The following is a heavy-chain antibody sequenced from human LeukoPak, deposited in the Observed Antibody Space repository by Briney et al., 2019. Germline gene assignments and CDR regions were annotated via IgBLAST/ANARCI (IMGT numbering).Heavy chain of an antibody. Sequence: GGSLRLSCAASGISFSNYSMNWVRQTPGKGLEWVAVISDDGHGKVQYYADSVKGRFIISKDSSSNTLYLQMNSLRPDDTAVYFCARDGPAVAFDYWGQGTLVTVSS. CDR1: GISFSNYS. D-gene: IGHD6-19*01. V-gene: IGHV3-30*03. J-gene: IGHJ4*02. CDR2: ISDDGHGKVQ. CDR3: ARDGPAVAFDY.